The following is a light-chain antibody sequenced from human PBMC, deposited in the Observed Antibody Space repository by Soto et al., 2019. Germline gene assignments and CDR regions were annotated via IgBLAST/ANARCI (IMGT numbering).Light chain of an antibody. J-gene: IGKJ2*01. Sequence: EVVLTQSPGTLSLSPGERATLSCRASQSVDSGHLAWYQHKRGQAPRRLIYGANIRATGSPDRFSGSGFGTDFTLTISRLEPEDFAVYYCQHYGSSPLYTFRQGTKLEIK. CDR1: QSVDSGH. V-gene: IGKV3-20*01. CDR2: GAN. CDR3: QHYGSSPLYT.